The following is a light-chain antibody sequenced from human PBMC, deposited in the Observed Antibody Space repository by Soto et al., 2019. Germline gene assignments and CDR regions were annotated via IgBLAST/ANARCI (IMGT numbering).Light chain of an antibody. J-gene: IGKJ1*01. Sequence: EIVLTQSPGTLSLSPGERATLSCRASQSVTSSYLAWYQHKPGQTPRLLIFGASSRATGIPDRFSGSGSGTDFTLTISRLEPEDFAVYYCQQLGSSPWTFGQGTKVEIK. CDR3: QQLGSSPWT. CDR1: QSVTSSY. V-gene: IGKV3-20*01. CDR2: GAS.